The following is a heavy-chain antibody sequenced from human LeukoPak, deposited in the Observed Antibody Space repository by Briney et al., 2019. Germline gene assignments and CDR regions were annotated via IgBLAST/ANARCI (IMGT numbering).Heavy chain of an antibody. CDR3: AGTYYGSGSLYYYYYYMDV. CDR2: TYYSGST. V-gene: IGHV4-59*01. Sequence: SETLSLTCTVSGGSIRSNYWSWIRQPPGKGLEWIGYTYYSGSTNYNPSLKSRVRISVDTSKNQFSLKLSSVTAADTAVYYCAGTYYGSGSLYYYYYYMDVWGKGTTVTVSS. D-gene: IGHD3-10*01. CDR1: GGSIRSNY. J-gene: IGHJ6*03.